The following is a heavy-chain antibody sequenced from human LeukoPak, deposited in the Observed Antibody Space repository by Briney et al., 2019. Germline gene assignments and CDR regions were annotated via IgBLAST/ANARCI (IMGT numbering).Heavy chain of an antibody. Sequence: SETLSLTCTVFGGSISSSSYYWGWIRQPPGKGLEWIGSIYYSGSTYYNPSLKSRVTISVDTSKNQFSLKLSSVTAADTAVYYCASDSSGWYNQGYWYFDLWGRGTLVTVSS. CDR2: IYYSGST. CDR3: ASDSSGWYNQGYWYFDL. D-gene: IGHD6-19*01. V-gene: IGHV4-39*01. CDR1: GGSISSSSYY. J-gene: IGHJ2*01.